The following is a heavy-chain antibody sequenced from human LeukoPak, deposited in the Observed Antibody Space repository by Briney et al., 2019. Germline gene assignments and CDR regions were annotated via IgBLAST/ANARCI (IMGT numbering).Heavy chain of an antibody. J-gene: IGHJ6*02. CDR3: ARVTQHSSSWYPLSFYGMDV. Sequence: GGSLRLSCAASGFTFSSYSMNWVRQAPGKGLEWVSSISSSSSYIYYADSVKGRFTISRDNAKNSLYLQMNSLRAEDTAVYYCARVTQHSSSWYPLSFYGMDVWGQGTTVTVSS. CDR2: ISSSSSYI. D-gene: IGHD6-13*01. V-gene: IGHV3-21*04. CDR1: GFTFSSYS.